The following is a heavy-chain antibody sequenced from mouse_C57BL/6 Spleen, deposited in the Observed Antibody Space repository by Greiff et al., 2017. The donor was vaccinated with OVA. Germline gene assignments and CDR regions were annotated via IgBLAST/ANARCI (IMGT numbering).Heavy chain of an antibody. CDR2: IHPNSGST. CDR1: GYTFTSYW. V-gene: IGHV1-64*01. CDR3: ARGGWLPWFAY. D-gene: IGHD2-3*01. Sequence: QVQLQQSGAELVKPGASVKLSCKASGYTFTSYWMHWVKQRPGPGLEWIGMIHPNSGSTNYNEKFKSKATLTVDKSSSTAYMQLSSLTSEDSAVYYCARGGWLPWFAYWGQGTLVTVSA. J-gene: IGHJ3*01.